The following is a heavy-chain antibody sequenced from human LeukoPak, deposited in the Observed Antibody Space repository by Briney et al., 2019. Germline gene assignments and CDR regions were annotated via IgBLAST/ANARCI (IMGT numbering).Heavy chain of an antibody. CDR2: ISYDGSNK. D-gene: IGHD6-19*01. V-gene: IGHV3-30*03. Sequence: GGSLRLSCAASGFTFSSYGMHWVRQAPGKGLEWVAFISYDGSNKYYADSVKGRFTISRDNAKNSLYLQMNSLRAEDTAVYYCARDDSSGWYSYYYYYMDVWGKGTTVTVSS. CDR1: GFTFSSYG. J-gene: IGHJ6*03. CDR3: ARDDSSGWYSYYYYYMDV.